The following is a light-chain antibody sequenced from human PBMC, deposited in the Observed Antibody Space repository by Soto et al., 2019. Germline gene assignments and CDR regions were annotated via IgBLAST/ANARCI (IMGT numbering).Light chain of an antibody. CDR3: QQRHMWPIK. J-gene: IGKJ5*01. CDR1: QNINRY. V-gene: IGKV3-11*01. Sequence: EIVLTQSPGTLCLSPGERDHLSCRASQNINRYLAWYHQKPGQPPRLLIYDASTRATGIPARFSGSGSGTDFTLTISSLEPEDSAVYYCQQRHMWPIKFGQGTRLEI. CDR2: DAS.